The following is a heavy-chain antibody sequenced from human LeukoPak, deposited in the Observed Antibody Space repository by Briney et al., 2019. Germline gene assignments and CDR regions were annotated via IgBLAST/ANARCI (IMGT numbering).Heavy chain of an antibody. CDR1: GFTFSSYS. CDR3: ASPAEVQAAPPYADYYYYYMDV. D-gene: IGHD2-2*01. Sequence: GGSLRLSCAASGFTFSSYSMNWVRQAPGKGLEWVSYISSSSSTIYYADSVKGRFTISRDNAKNSLYLQMNSLRAEDTAVYYCASPAEVQAAPPYADYYYYYMDVWGKGTTVTVSS. J-gene: IGHJ6*03. CDR2: ISSSSSTI. V-gene: IGHV3-48*01.